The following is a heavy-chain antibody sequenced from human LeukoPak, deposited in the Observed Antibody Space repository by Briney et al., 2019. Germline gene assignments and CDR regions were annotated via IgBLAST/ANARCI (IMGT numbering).Heavy chain of an antibody. CDR1: GFTFSSHG. D-gene: IGHD2-2*01. V-gene: IGHV3-23*01. CDR3: AKDADIVVSSYFDY. CDR2: ITSGTRT. J-gene: IGHJ4*02. Sequence: GGTLRLSCVASGFTFSSHGMNWVRRAPGKGLEWVSGITSGTRTYYADSVKGRFTISRDNSKNTLYVQMNSLRAEDTAVYYCAKDADIVVSSYFDYWGQGTLVTVSS.